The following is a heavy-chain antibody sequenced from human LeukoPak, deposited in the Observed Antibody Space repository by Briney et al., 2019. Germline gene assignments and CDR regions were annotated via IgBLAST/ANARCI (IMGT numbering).Heavy chain of an antibody. V-gene: IGHV1-46*01. CDR2: INPSGGST. CDR3: ARDHIGDYDFWSGYDY. CDR1: GYTFTSYY. Sequence: ASVKVSCKASGYTFTSYYMHWVRQAPGQGLEWMGIINPSGGSTSYAQKFQGRVTTTRDTSTSTVYMELSSLRSEDTAVYYCARDHIGDYDFWSGYDYWGQGTLVTVSS. J-gene: IGHJ4*02. D-gene: IGHD3-3*01.